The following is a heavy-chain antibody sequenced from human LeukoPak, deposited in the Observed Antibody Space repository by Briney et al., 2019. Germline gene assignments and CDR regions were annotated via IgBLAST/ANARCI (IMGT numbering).Heavy chain of an antibody. J-gene: IGHJ6*03. CDR3: ARVDIAVAGYMDV. CDR2: IYTSGST. D-gene: IGHD6-19*01. V-gene: IGHV4-4*07. Sequence: SETLSLTCTVSGGSISSYYWSWLRQPAGKGLEWIGRIYTSGSTNYNPSLTSRVTMSVDTSKNQFSLKLSSVTAADTAVYYCARVDIAVAGYMDVWGKGTTVTVSS. CDR1: GGSISSYY.